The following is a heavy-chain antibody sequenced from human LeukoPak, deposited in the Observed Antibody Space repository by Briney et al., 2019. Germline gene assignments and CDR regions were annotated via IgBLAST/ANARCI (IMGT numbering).Heavy chain of an antibody. CDR3: ARGRLRFLPGRWFDP. D-gene: IGHD3-3*01. Sequence: PSETLSLTCTVSGGSISSYYWSWIRQPPGKGLEWIGYIYYSGSTNYNPSLKSRVTISVDTSKNQFSLKLSSVTAADTAVYYCARGRLRFLPGRWFDPWGQGTLVTVSS. V-gene: IGHV4-59*12. CDR2: IYYSGST. J-gene: IGHJ5*02. CDR1: GGSISSYY.